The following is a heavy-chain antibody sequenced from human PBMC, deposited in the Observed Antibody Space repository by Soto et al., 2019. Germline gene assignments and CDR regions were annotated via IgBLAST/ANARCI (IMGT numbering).Heavy chain of an antibody. CDR3: ARAAV. J-gene: IGHJ6*02. V-gene: IGHV3-7*05. Sequence: EVQLVESGGGLVQPWGSLRLSCAASGFTFSGYWMSWVRQAPGKGLEWVANIKQDGSEQFYVDSVKGRFTISRDNAKNSLYLQMNSLRAEDTAVYYCARAAVWGQGTTVTVSS. CDR2: IKQDGSEQ. CDR1: GFTFSGYW.